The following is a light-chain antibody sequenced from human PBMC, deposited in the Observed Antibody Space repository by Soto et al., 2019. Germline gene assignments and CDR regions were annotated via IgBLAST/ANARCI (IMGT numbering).Light chain of an antibody. J-gene: IGLJ1*01. Sequence: QSVLAQPASVSGSPGQSVTISCTGTSSDVGSYNLVSWYQQHPGKAPKLMIYEGSKRPSGVSNRFSGSKSGNTASLTISGLQAEDEADYYCCSYAGSSIFYVFGTGTKATVL. CDR2: EGS. CDR1: SSDVGSYNL. V-gene: IGLV2-23*01. CDR3: CSYAGSSIFYV.